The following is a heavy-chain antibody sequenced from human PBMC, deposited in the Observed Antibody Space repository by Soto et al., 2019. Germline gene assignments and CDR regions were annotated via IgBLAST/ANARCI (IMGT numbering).Heavy chain of an antibody. Sequence: QVQLVESGGGVVQPGRSLRLSCAASGFTFSSYGMHWVRQAPGKGLEWVAIISYDVSNKYYADSVKGRFTLSRDNSKNTLYLQMNSLRAEDTALYYCAKGAYSGSYVDSWGQGTLVTVSS. CDR1: GFTFSSYG. CDR2: ISYDVSNK. V-gene: IGHV3-30*18. D-gene: IGHD1-26*01. CDR3: AKGAYSGSYVDS. J-gene: IGHJ4*02.